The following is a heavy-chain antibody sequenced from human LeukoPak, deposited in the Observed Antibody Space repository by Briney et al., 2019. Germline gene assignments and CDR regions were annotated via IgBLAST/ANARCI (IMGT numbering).Heavy chain of an antibody. CDR1: EFNISNSA. CDR3: AKGAYDYIEMGYSDY. V-gene: IGHV3-23*01. Sequence: GGSLRLSCAASEFNISNSAISWVRQAPGKGLEWVSLIIASSGSTFYADSVKGRFTISRGISRNTLYLQMNSLRAEDTAVYYCAKGAYDYIEMGYSDYWGQGTLVTVSS. D-gene: IGHD5-12*01. J-gene: IGHJ4*02. CDR2: IIASSGST.